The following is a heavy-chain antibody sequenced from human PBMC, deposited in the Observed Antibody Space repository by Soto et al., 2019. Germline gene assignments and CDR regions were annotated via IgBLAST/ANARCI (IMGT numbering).Heavy chain of an antibody. V-gene: IGHV1-2*04. J-gene: IGHJ6*02. CDR3: ARDPNNVYYYYSSGYYTGGYYYGMDV. D-gene: IGHD3-22*01. CDR2: INPNSGGT. Sequence: ASVKVSCKASGYTFTGYYMHWVRQAPGQGLEWMGWINPNSGGTNYAQKFRGWVTMTRDTSISTAYMELSRLRSDDTAVYYCARDPNNVYYYYSSGYYTGGYYYGMDVWGQGTTVTVSS. CDR1: GYTFTGYY.